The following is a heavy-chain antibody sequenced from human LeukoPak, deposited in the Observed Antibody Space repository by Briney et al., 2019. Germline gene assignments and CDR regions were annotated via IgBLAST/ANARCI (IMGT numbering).Heavy chain of an antibody. CDR1: GGSISSGDYY. J-gene: IGHJ4*02. Sequence: SETLSLTCTVSGGSISSGDYYWSWIRQPPGKGLEWIGYIYYSGSAYYNPSLKSRVTISVDTSKNQFSLKLSSVTAADTAVYYCASEWFGGYFDYWGQGTLVTVSS. V-gene: IGHV4-30-4*01. CDR2: IYYSGSA. CDR3: ASEWFGGYFDY. D-gene: IGHD3-10*01.